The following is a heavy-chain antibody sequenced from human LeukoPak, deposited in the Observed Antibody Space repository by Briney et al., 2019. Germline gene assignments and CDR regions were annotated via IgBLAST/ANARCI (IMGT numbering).Heavy chain of an antibody. Sequence: GGTLRLSCAASGITFSSYGMSWVRQAPGKGLEWVSSISSTGGTTYYADSVKGRFTISRDNSKNTLYLQMNSLRAEDTAVYYCARSGIAAAGYHFDYWGQGTLVTVSS. CDR2: ISSTGGTT. J-gene: IGHJ4*02. CDR1: GITFSSYG. CDR3: ARSGIAAAGYHFDY. V-gene: IGHV3-23*01. D-gene: IGHD6-13*01.